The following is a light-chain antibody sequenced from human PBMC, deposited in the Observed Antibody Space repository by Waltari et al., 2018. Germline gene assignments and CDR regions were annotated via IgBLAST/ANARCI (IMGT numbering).Light chain of an antibody. Sequence: SYVLTQPPSVSVAPGKTARITCGGNNIGSKSVHWYQQKPGQAPVLVVYDDSDRPPGIPGRFSGSNSGNTATLTSSRVEAGDEADYYWQVWDSSSDHVVFGGGTKLTVL. V-gene: IGLV3-21*03. J-gene: IGLJ2*01. CDR2: DDS. CDR1: NIGSKS. CDR3: QVWDSSSDHVV.